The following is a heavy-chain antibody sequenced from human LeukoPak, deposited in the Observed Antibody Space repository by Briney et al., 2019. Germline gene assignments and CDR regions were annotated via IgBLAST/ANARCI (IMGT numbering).Heavy chain of an antibody. Sequence: ASVKVSCKASGHTFTSYDINWVRQATGQGLEWMGWMNPNSGNTGYAQKFQGRVTITRNTSISTAYMELSSLRSEDTAVYYCATGTDSSGYWVYFDYWGQGTLVTVSS. CDR3: ATGTDSSGYWVYFDY. J-gene: IGHJ4*02. D-gene: IGHD3-22*01. CDR1: GHTFTSYD. V-gene: IGHV1-8*03. CDR2: MNPNSGNT.